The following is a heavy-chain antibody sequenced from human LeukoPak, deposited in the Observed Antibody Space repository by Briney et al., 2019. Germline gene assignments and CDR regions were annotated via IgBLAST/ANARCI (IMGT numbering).Heavy chain of an antibody. CDR2: INPNSGGT. J-gene: IGHJ6*02. Sequence: ASVTVSCKASGYTFTSHGITWVRQAPGQGLEWMGWINPNSGGTNYAQKFQGRVTMTRDTSISTAYMELSRLRSDDTAVYYCARAGGDTTYYYYGMDVWGQGTTVTVSS. CDR1: GYTFTSHG. D-gene: IGHD2/OR15-2a*01. CDR3: ARAGGDTTYYYYGMDV. V-gene: IGHV1-2*02.